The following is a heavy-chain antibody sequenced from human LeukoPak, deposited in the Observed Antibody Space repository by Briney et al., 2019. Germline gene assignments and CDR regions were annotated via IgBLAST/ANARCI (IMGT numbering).Heavy chain of an antibody. Sequence: ASVKVSCKASGYTFTSYYMHWVRQAPGQGLEWMGIINPSGGSTSYAQKFQGRVTMTRDTSTSTVYMELSSLRSEDTAVYYCARDKAVAGTIHYHYYYMDVWRKGTTVTVSS. CDR2: INPSGGST. CDR3: ARDKAVAGTIHYHYYYMDV. J-gene: IGHJ6*03. V-gene: IGHV1-46*03. CDR1: GYTFTSYY. D-gene: IGHD6-19*01.